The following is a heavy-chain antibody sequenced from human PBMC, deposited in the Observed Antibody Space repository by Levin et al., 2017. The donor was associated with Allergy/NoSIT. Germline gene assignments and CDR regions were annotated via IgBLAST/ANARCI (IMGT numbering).Heavy chain of an antibody. J-gene: IGHJ3*02. D-gene: IGHD4-17*01. V-gene: IGHV3-48*02. CDR1: GFTFSSYS. CDR2: ISSSSSTI. Sequence: GESLKISCAASGFTFSSYSMNWVRQAPGKGLEWVSYISSSSSTIYYADSVKGRFTISRDNAKNSLYLQMNSLRDEDTAVYYCARDKKRRVTTLWPDAFDIWGQGTMVTVSS. CDR3: ARDKKRRVTTLWPDAFDI.